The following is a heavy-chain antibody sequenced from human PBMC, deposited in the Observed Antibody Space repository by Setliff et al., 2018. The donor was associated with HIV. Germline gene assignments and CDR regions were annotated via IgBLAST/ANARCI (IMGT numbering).Heavy chain of an antibody. Sequence: KPSETLSLTCVVSGGSIRSSNWWSWVRQPPGKGLEWIGEIHHSGSTNYNLSLKSRVTISVDKSKNQFSLNLSSVTAADTAMYYCARDLKSGSYSPGAFDIWGQGTMVTVPS. CDR3: ARDLKSGSYSPGAFDI. CDR1: GGSIRSSNW. J-gene: IGHJ3*02. V-gene: IGHV4-4*02. CDR2: IHHSGST. D-gene: IGHD1-26*01.